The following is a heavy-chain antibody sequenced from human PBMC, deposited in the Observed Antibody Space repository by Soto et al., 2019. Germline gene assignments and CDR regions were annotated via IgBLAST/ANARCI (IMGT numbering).Heavy chain of an antibody. CDR2: ISYDGSNK. D-gene: IGHD3-22*01. V-gene: IGHV3-30*18. Sequence: PGGSLRLSCAASGFTFSSYGMHWVRQAPGKGLEWVAVISYDGSNKYYADSVKGRFTISRDNSKNTLYLQMNSLRAEDTAVYYCAKEVYYDSSGYYPFDYWGQGTLVTVSS. CDR1: GFTFSSYG. J-gene: IGHJ4*02. CDR3: AKEVYYDSSGYYPFDY.